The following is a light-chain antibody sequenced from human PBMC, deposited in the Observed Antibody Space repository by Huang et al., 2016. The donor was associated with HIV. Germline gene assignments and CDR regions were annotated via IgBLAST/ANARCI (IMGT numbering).Light chain of an antibody. V-gene: IGKV1-NL1*01. Sequence: DIQMTQSPSSLSASVGDRVTITCRASQRISNSLAWYQQKPGKAPKLLLYAESRLESGVPSRFSGSGAGTDYTRTISSLQPEDFATYYCQQYYSTSWTFGQGTKVEIK. J-gene: IGKJ1*01. CDR2: AES. CDR1: QRISNS. CDR3: QQYYSTSWT.